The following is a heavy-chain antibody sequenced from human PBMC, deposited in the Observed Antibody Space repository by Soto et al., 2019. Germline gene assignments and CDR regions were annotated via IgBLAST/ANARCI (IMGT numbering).Heavy chain of an antibody. CDR2: IIPIFGTA. J-gene: IGHJ3*02. CDR3: ARYSSYLHYCSSTSCYTDAFDI. CDR1: GGTFSSYA. D-gene: IGHD2-2*02. Sequence: QVQLVQSGAEVKKPGSSVKVSCKASGGTFSSYAISWVRQAPGQGLEWMGGIIPIFGTANYAQKFQGRVTITADKSTSTAYMELSSLRSEDTAVYYCARYSSYLHYCSSTSCYTDAFDIWGQGTMVTVSS. V-gene: IGHV1-69*06.